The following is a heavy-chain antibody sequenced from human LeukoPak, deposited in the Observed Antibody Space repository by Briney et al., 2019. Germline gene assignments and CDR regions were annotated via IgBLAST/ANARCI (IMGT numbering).Heavy chain of an antibody. V-gene: IGHV1-69*13. Sequence: GASVKVSCKASGGTFSSYAISWVRQAPGQGLEWMGGIIPIFGTANYAQKFQGRVTITADESTSTAYMGLSSLRSEDTAVYYRARGETGTTHQMGFDPWGQGTLVTVSS. CDR3: ARGETGTTHQMGFDP. CDR1: GGTFSSYA. D-gene: IGHD1-7*01. J-gene: IGHJ5*02. CDR2: IIPIFGTA.